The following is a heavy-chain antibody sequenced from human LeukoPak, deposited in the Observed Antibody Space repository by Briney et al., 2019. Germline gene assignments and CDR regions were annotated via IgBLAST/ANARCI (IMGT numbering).Heavy chain of an antibody. CDR3: AHKMDSGYDYEYYFDY. V-gene: IGHV2-5*02. CDR2: IYWDDDK. D-gene: IGHD5-12*01. Sequence: ESGPTLVKPTQTLTLTCTFSGFSLSTSGVGVGWIRQPPGKALEWLALIYWDDDKRYSPSLKSRLTITKDTSKNQVVLTMTNMDPVDTATYYCAHKMDSGYDYEYYFDYWGQGTLVTVSS. CDR1: GFSLSTSGVG. J-gene: IGHJ4*02.